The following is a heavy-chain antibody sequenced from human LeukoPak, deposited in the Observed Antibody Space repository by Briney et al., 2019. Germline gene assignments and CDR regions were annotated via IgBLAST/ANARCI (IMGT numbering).Heavy chain of an antibody. CDR2: IYYSGST. Sequence: SETLSLTCTVSGGSISSSSYYWGWIRQPPGKGLEWIGSIYYSGSTYYNPSLKSRVTISVDTSKNQFSLKLSSVTAADTAVYYCARENSYDTMDVRGQGTTVTVSS. D-gene: IGHD3-22*01. J-gene: IGHJ6*02. V-gene: IGHV4-39*07. CDR3: ARENSYDTMDV. CDR1: GGSISSSSYY.